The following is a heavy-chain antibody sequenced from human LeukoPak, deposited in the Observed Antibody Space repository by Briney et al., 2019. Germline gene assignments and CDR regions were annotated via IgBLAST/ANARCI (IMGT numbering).Heavy chain of an antibody. Sequence: PSQTLSLTCTVSGGSISSDYWSWTRQPAGKGLEWIGRMYFSGSGNYNPSLKSRVTISTDTSKNQFSLSLSSVTAADTAVYYCARFTATSGGYTYGRGVFDYWGQGTLVIVSS. D-gene: IGHD5-18*01. J-gene: IGHJ4*02. CDR2: MYFSGSG. CDR3: ARFTATSGGYTYGRGVFDY. V-gene: IGHV4-61*02. CDR1: GGSISSDY.